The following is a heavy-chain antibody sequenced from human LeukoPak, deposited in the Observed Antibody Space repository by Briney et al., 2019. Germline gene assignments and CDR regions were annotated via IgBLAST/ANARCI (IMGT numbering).Heavy chain of an antibody. CDR2: IWYDGSHK. D-gene: IGHD2-21*02. CDR3: ARDLGGCGDRFCSYYFDP. J-gene: IGHJ4*02. CDR1: GFTFSSYG. Sequence: GGSLRLSCGASGFTFSSYGMNWLRQAPGKGLEWVAVIWYDGSHKYYADSAKGRFTISRDNSKNTVSLQMDSLRVEDTALYYCARDLGGCGDRFCSYYFDPWGQGIQVTVSS. V-gene: IGHV3-33*01.